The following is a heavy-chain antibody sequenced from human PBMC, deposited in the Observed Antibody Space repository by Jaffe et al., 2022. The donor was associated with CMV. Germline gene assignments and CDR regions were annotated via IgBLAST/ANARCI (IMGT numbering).Heavy chain of an antibody. J-gene: IGHJ4*02. CDR2: ISGSGDTI. CDR3: ARGGGSGSCNY. V-gene: IGHV3-48*02. CDR1: GFSFSHYN. Sequence: EVQLVESGGGLVQPGGSLRLSCAASGFSFSHYNMNWVRQAPGKGLEWVSYISGSGDTIYYADSVKGRFTISRDNAKNSLYLQMSSLRDEDTAVYYCARGGGSGSCNYWGQGTLVTVSS. D-gene: IGHD3-10*01.